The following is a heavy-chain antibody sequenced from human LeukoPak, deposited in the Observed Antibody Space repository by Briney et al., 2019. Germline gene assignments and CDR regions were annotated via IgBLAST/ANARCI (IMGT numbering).Heavy chain of an antibody. CDR1: GFTFSSSS. CDR2: ISSSSSYI. J-gene: IGHJ4*02. D-gene: IGHD1-14*01. CDR3: ARAPFVGDPDLFDY. V-gene: IGHV3-21*01. Sequence: GGSLRLSCAASGFTFSSSSMNWVRQAPGKGLEWVSSISSSSSYIYYADSVKGRFTISRDNAKNSLYLQMNSLRAEDTAVYYCARAPFVGDPDLFDYWGQGTLVTVSS.